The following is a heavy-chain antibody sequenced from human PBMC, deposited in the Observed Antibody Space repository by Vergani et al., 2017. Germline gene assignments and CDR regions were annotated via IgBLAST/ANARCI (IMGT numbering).Heavy chain of an antibody. CDR1: GFTFDDYA. CDR3: AKDHYDFWSGYPNLSPFEL. D-gene: IGHD3-3*01. J-gene: IGHJ2*01. V-gene: IGHV3-9*01. CDR2: ISWNSGSI. Sequence: EVQLVESGGGLVQPGRSLRLSCAASGFTFDDYAMHWVRQAPGKGLEWVSGISWNSGSIGYADSVKGRFTISRDNAKNSLYLQMNSLRAEDTALYYCAKDHYDFWSGYPNLSPFELWGRGTLVTVSS.